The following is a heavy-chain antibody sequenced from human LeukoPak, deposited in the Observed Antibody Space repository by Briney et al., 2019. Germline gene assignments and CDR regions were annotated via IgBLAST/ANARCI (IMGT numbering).Heavy chain of an antibody. Sequence: HPGRSLRLSCAASGFTFTAYLIHWVRQASGKGLEWVAVMSSDGNEMYYADSVKGRFTISRDNSKNTLYLQMSSLRAEDTAVYYCVKGGTIVLVPAAVDYWGQGTLVTVSS. D-gene: IGHD2-2*01. CDR3: VKGGTIVLVPAAVDY. CDR1: GFTFTAYL. CDR2: MSSDGNEM. V-gene: IGHV3-30*14. J-gene: IGHJ4*02.